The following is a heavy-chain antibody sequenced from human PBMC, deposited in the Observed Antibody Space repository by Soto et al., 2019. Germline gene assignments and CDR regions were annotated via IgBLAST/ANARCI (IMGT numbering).Heavy chain of an antibody. V-gene: IGHV3-7*03. J-gene: IGHJ4*02. CDR3: ARDWYCSSTSCSGLDY. CDR1: GFTFSSYW. Sequence: LRLSCAASGFTFSSYWMSWVRQAPGKGLEWVANIKQDGSEKYYVDSVKGRFTISRDNAKNSLYLQMNSLRAEDTAVYYCARDWYCSSTSCSGLDYWGQGTLVTVSS. D-gene: IGHD2-2*01. CDR2: IKQDGSEK.